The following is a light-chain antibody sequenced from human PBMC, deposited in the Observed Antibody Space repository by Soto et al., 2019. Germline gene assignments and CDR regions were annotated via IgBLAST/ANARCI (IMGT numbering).Light chain of an antibody. CDR2: WAS. V-gene: IGKV4-1*01. CDR3: QQYYSTPTWT. J-gene: IGKJ1*01. Sequence: DIVMTQSPDSLAVSLGERATINCKSSQSVLYSSNNKNYLAWYQQKPGQPPKLLIYWASTRESGVPDRFSGSGSGTDFTLTISSLQAEDVDVYYCQQYYSTPTWTFGQWTKVEIK. CDR1: QSVLYSSNNKNY.